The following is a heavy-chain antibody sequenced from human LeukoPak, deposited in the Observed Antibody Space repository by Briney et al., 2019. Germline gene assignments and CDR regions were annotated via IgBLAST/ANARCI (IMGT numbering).Heavy chain of an antibody. CDR3: AKGAELLWFGETSPFDP. D-gene: IGHD3-10*01. J-gene: IGHJ5*02. CDR1: GFTFSSYE. Sequence: PGGSLRLSCAASGFTFSSYEMDWVRQAPGKGLEWVSYISSSGSTIYYADSVKGRFTISRDNAKNSLYLQMNSLRAEDTAVYYCAKGAELLWFGETSPFDPWGQGTLVTVSS. V-gene: IGHV3-48*03. CDR2: ISSSGSTI.